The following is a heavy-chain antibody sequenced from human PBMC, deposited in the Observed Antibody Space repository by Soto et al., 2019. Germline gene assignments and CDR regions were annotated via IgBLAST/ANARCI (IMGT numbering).Heavy chain of an antibody. CDR3: ARQGSITTFNV. CDR2: SYYSGST. V-gene: IGHV4-39*01. Sequence: QLQLQESGPGLVKHSETLSLTCTVSGGSISTRSYYWGWMRQPPGKGLEWIGSSYYSGSTYYNPSLQSRVTISVDTSKNQFSLKLSSVTAADTAEYYCARQGSITTFNVWGQGTTVTVSS. CDR1: GGSISTRSYY. J-gene: IGHJ6*02. D-gene: IGHD3-3*01.